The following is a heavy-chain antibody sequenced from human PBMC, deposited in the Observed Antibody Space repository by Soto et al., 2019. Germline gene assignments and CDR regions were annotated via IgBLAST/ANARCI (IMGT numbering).Heavy chain of an antibody. CDR1: GFRLNDYT. D-gene: IGHD2-15*01. CDR2: ISGSGYI. V-gene: IGHV3-21*01. J-gene: IGHJ6*02. CDR3: ARDCSGATCFPGMDV. Sequence: GGSLRLSCAASGFRLNDYTLNWVRRAPGKGLEWVSSISGSGYISYADSLRGRVTISRDNAKKSLYLQIISLRAEDAAVYYCARDCSGATCFPGMDVWGLGTTVTVSS.